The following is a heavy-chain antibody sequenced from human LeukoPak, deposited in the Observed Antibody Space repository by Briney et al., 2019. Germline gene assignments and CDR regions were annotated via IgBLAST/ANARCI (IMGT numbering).Heavy chain of an antibody. J-gene: IGHJ6*03. D-gene: IGHD3-9*01. Sequence: PGGSLRLSCAASGFTFSSYDMHWVRQATGKGLEWVSAISTAGDTYYPGSVKGRFTISRENAKNSLYLQMNSLRAGDTAVYYCARVDSRYYYMDVWGKGTTVTVSS. CDR1: GFTFSSYD. CDR2: ISTAGDT. CDR3: ARVDSRYYYMDV. V-gene: IGHV3-13*01.